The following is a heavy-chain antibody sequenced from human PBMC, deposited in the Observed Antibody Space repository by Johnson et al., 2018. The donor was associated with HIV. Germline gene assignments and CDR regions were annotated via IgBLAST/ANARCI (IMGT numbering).Heavy chain of an antibody. V-gene: IGHV3-30*03. CDR2: ISDDGCNK. Sequence: QLQLVESGGGVVQPGRSLRLSCAASGFTFSSFGMHWVRQDPGKGLEWMTIISDDGCNKNYADSVKGRFTVSRDNSKNTLYLQMNSLKTEDTAVYYCSTGFSSWAFDSWGQGTMVTVSS. D-gene: IGHD6-13*01. CDR3: STGFSSWAFDS. J-gene: IGHJ3*02. CDR1: GFTFSSFG.